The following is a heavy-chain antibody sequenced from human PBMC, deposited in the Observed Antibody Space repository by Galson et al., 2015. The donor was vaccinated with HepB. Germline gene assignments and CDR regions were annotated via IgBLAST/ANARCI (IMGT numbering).Heavy chain of an antibody. Sequence: SLRLSCAASGFTVSSNYMSWVRQAPGKGLEWVSVIYSGGSTYYADSVKGRFTISRDNSKNTLYLQMNSLRAGDTAVYYCARDGYSSSWYVRYFDLWGRGTPVTVSS. J-gene: IGHJ2*01. CDR1: GFTVSSNY. CDR3: ARDGYSSSWYVRYFDL. V-gene: IGHV3-66*01. CDR2: IYSGGST. D-gene: IGHD6-13*01.